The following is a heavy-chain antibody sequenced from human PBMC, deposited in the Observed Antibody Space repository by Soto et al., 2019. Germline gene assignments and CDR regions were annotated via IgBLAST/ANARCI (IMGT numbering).Heavy chain of an antibody. J-gene: IGHJ4*02. D-gene: IGHD4-17*01. CDR3: ARDVITVTTPYYFDY. CDR2: IKQDGSEK. CDR1: GFTFSSYW. V-gene: IGHV3-7*01. Sequence: PGGSLRLSCAASGFTFSSYWMSWVRQAPGKGLEWVANIKQDGSEKYYVDSVKGRFTISRDNAKNSLYLQMNSLRAEDTAVYYCARDVITVTTPYYFDYSGQGTLVTVSS.